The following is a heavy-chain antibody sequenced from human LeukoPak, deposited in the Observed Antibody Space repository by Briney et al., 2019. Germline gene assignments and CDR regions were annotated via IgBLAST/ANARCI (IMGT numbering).Heavy chain of an antibody. J-gene: IGHJ4*02. CDR1: GGTFSSYA. CDR2: IIPIFGTA. CDR3: ARWWAYDSSGYYYSPFDY. Sequence: SVKVSCKASGGTFSSYAISWVRQAPGQGLEWMGGIIPIFGTANYAQKFQGRVTITADESTSTAYMELSSLRSKDTAVYYCARWWAYDSSGYYYSPFDYWGRGTLVTVSS. V-gene: IGHV1-69*13. D-gene: IGHD3-22*01.